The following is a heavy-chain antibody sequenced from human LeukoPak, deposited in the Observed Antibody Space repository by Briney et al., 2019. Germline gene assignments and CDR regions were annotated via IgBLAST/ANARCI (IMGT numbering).Heavy chain of an antibody. Sequence: SETLSLTCTVSGGSISSYYWSWIRQPPGKGLEWIGYIYYSGSTNYNPSLKSRVTISVDTSKNQFSLKLSSVTAADTAVYYCARRRRGSGWYFDYWGQGTLVTVSS. CDR3: ARRRRGSGWYFDY. V-gene: IGHV4-59*08. CDR1: GGSISSYY. CDR2: IYYSGST. J-gene: IGHJ4*02. D-gene: IGHD6-19*01.